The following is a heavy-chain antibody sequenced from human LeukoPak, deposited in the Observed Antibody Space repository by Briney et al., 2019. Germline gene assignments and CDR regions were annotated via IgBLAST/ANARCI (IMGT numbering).Heavy chain of an antibody. CDR2: INPSGGST. CDR3: ARGPRGGDGLYYFDF. Sequence: ASVKVSCKASGYPFTTYHVHWLRQAPGQGPEWMGIINPSGGSTSYAQKFQGRITMTRDTSMTTVYMELSTLRSEDAAVYYCARGPRGGDGLYYFDFWGQGTLVTVS. V-gene: IGHV1-46*01. D-gene: IGHD2-21*02. CDR1: GYPFTTYH. J-gene: IGHJ4*02.